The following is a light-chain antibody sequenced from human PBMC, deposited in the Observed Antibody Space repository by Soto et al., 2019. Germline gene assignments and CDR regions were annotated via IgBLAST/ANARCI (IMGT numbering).Light chain of an antibody. V-gene: IGLV2-14*01. J-gene: IGLJ2*01. Sequence: QSALTQPASVSASPGQSITISCTGTSRDVGGYDYVSWYQQNPGKAPKLLIYAVSNRPSGVSNRFSGSKSGNTASLTISGLQAEDEADYYCSSYTISRTVVFGGGTKVTVL. CDR2: AVS. CDR1: SRDVGGYDY. CDR3: SSYTISRTVV.